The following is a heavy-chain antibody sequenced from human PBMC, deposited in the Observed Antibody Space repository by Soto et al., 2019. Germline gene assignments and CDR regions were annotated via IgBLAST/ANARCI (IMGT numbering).Heavy chain of an antibody. V-gene: IGHV3-23*01. Sequence: EMQLLESGGGLVQPGGSLRLSCAASGFTFSNFAMSWVRQAPGKGLEWVSGVYGGGNGALYADSVKGRFIISRYNSKNTLYLHMNSLRAGDTAVYYCAKFEGALHHNYHMDVWGQGTTVTVSS. CDR2: VYGGGNGA. D-gene: IGHD1-1*01. CDR3: AKFEGALHHNYHMDV. J-gene: IGHJ6*02. CDR1: GFTFSNFA.